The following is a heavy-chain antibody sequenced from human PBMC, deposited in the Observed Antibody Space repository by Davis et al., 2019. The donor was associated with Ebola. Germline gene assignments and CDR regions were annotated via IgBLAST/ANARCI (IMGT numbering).Heavy chain of an antibody. CDR2: IRSKANSYAT. CDR1: GFTFSGSA. CDR3: ARVGGGGYNLIPQLSYGMDV. D-gene: IGHD5-24*01. V-gene: IGHV3-73*01. J-gene: IGHJ6*02. Sequence: GESLKISCAASGFTFSGSAMHWVRQASGKGLEWVGRIRSKANSYATAYAASVKGRFTISRDDSKNTAYLQMNSLKTEDTAVYYCARVGGGGYNLIPQLSYGMDVWGQGTTVTVSS.